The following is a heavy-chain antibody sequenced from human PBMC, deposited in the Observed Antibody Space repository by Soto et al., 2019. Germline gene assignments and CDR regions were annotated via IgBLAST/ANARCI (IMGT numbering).Heavy chain of an antibody. V-gene: IGHV3-48*02. D-gene: IGHD6-13*01. CDR3: AREVRRLAAAGFFDY. Sequence: GGSLRLSCAASGFTFSSYSMNWVRQSPGKGLEWVSYISSSSSTIYYADSVKGRFTISRDNAKDSLYLQMNSLRDEDTAVYYCAREVRRLAAAGFFDYWGQGTLVTVSS. J-gene: IGHJ4*02. CDR1: GFTFSSYS. CDR2: ISSSSSTI.